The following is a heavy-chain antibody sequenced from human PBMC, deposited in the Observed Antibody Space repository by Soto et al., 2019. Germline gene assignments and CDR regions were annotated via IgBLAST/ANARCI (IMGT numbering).Heavy chain of an antibody. CDR2: IWYDGSNK. V-gene: IGHV3-33*01. CDR3: ATGGQMATNAMDY. CDR1: GFTFSSYG. J-gene: IGHJ4*02. Sequence: QVQLVESGGGVVQPGRSLRLSCAASGFTFSSYGMHWVRQAPGKGLEWVAVIWYDGSNKYYADSVKGRFTISRDNSKNTLYPQMNILRAEDTAVYYCATGGQMATNAMDYWGQGTPVTVSS. D-gene: IGHD5-12*01.